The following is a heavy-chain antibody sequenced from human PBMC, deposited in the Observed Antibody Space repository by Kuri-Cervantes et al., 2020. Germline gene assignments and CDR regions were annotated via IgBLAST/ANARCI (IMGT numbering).Heavy chain of an antibody. CDR2: ISSSSSYI. CDR1: GFTFSSYG. J-gene: IGHJ4*02. CDR3: ARSRLMYGDYRGIFDY. D-gene: IGHD4-17*01. Sequence: GESLKISCAASGFTFSSYGMHWVRQAPGKGLEWVSSISSSSSYIYYADSVKGRFTISRDNAKNSLYLQMNSLRAEDTAVYYCARSRLMYGDYRGIFDYWGQGTLVTVSS. V-gene: IGHV3-21*01.